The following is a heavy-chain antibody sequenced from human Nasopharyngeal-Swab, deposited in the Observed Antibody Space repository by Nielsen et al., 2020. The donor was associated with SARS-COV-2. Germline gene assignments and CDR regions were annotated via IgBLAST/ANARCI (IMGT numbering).Heavy chain of an antibody. J-gene: IGHJ5*01. CDR2: IYPADSDA. V-gene: IGHV5-51*01. Sequence: GESLKISCQGSGYSFSNYWIGWVRQLPGKGLEWMGVIYPADSDASYSPSFQGQVTISEDKSINTAYLQWSSLKASDTAMYYCARADCSGGNCYSLSWFDSWGQGTLVTVSS. D-gene: IGHD2-15*01. CDR1: GYSFSNYW. CDR3: ARADCSGGNCYSLSWFDS.